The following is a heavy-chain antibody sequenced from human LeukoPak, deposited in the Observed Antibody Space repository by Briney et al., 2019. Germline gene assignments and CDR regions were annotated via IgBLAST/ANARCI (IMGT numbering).Heavy chain of an antibody. CDR2: ISSSGITI. V-gene: IGHV3-11*01. CDR3: AREIVGATRFYYYYYMDV. Sequence: PGGSLRLSCAASGFTFSGYYISWLRQAPGKGREGGSYISSSGITIYYADSVNGRFTISTDNAKNSLYLQMNSLRAEDTAVYYCAREIVGATRFYYYYYMDVWGKGTTVTVSS. D-gene: IGHD1-26*01. J-gene: IGHJ6*03. CDR1: GFTFSGYY.